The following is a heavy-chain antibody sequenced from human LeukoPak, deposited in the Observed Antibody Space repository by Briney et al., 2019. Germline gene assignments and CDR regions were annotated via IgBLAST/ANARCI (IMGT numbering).Heavy chain of an antibody. V-gene: IGHV3-11*01. Sequence: GGSLRLSCAASGFTFSNAWMSWIRQAPGKGLEWVSYISSSGSTIYYADSVKGRFTISRDNAKNSLYLQMNSLRAEDTAVYYCARQHRRYYFDYWGQGTLVTVSS. CDR3: ARQHRRYYFDY. J-gene: IGHJ4*02. CDR2: ISSSGSTI. CDR1: GFTFSNAW. D-gene: IGHD1-14*01.